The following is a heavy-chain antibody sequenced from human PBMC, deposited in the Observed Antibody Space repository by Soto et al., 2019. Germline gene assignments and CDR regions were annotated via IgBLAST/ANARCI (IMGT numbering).Heavy chain of an antibody. J-gene: IGHJ6*02. CDR3: TTDSSRLFQENYSYYYGMDV. CDR1: GFTFSNAW. Sequence: PGGSLRLSCAASGFTFSNAWMNWVRQAPGKGLEWVGRIKSKTDGGTTDYAAPVKGRFTISRDDSKNTLYLQMNSLKTEDTAVYYCTTDSSRLFQENYSYYYGMDVWGQGTTVTVSS. D-gene: IGHD3-22*01. CDR2: IKSKTDGGTT. V-gene: IGHV3-15*07.